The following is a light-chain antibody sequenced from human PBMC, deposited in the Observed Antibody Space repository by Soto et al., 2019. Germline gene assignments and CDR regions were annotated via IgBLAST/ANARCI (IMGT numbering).Light chain of an antibody. J-gene: IGKJ1*01. CDR1: QIISSSY. CDR2: GAS. V-gene: IGKV3-20*01. CDR3: QQYGRSPPWT. Sequence: EVVLTQSPGTLSMSLGDRATLSCRASQIISSSYLAWYQQKPGQAPRLLFYGASNRATGIPDRFSGSGSGTALTLTISRLEPEDFAVYYCQQYGRSPPWTFGQGTKVEIK.